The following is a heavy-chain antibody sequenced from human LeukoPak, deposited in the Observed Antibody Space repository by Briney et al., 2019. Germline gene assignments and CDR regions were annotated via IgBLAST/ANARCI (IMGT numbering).Heavy chain of an antibody. J-gene: IGHJ4*02. V-gene: IGHV1-46*01. CDR1: GYTFTSNH. CDR3: AKIAARDTGEGY. D-gene: IGHD6-6*01. Sequence: ASVKVSCKASGYTFTSNHIHWVRQAPGQGLEWMGVINPSGDSTSYAPNFQGRVAVTRDTSTSTVYMELSSLRSEDTAIYYCAKIAARDTGEGYWGQGTLVTVSS. CDR2: INPSGDST.